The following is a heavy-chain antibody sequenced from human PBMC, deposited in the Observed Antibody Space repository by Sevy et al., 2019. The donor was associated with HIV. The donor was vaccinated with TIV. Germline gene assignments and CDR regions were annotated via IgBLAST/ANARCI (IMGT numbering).Heavy chain of an antibody. J-gene: IGHJ4*02. V-gene: IGHV4-39*01. Sequence: SQTLSLTCTVSGGSIGSNSFYWGWIRQPPGEELEWIGAVSYGGGTYYNPSLRGGVTLSVDGSKKQFSLKLSSVTAADTAVYYCARQKVRSAYYYDTSGRQGKADFDSWGQGTLVTVSS. CDR2: VSYGGGT. CDR1: GGSIGSNSFY. D-gene: IGHD3-22*01. CDR3: ARQKVRSAYYYDTSGRQGKADFDS.